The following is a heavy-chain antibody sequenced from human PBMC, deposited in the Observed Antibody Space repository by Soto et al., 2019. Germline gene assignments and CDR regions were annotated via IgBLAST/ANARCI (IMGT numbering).Heavy chain of an antibody. V-gene: IGHV3-23*01. D-gene: IGHD4-17*01. CDR1: GFTFSSYA. CDR2: ISGSGGST. CDR3: AKPLTSYGDTPIYGMDV. Sequence: GGSLRLSCAASGFTFSSYAMSWVRQAPGKGLEWVSAISGSGGSTYYADSVKGRFTISRDNSKNTLYLQMNSLRAEDTAVYYCAKPLTSYGDTPIYGMDVWGQGTTVTVSS. J-gene: IGHJ6*02.